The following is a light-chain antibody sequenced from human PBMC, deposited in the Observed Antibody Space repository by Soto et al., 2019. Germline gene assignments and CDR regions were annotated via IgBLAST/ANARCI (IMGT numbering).Light chain of an antibody. CDR2: DAY. CDR3: QQRHMWPIT. J-gene: IGKJ5*01. Sequence: VLTQSPVTLSLSPVERATLSCRASQSFRGLLAWYQQKPGQAPRLLIYDAYNRATGIPPRFSGSGSGTDFTLTISSLEPEASAVYYCQQRHMWPITFGQGTRLEIK. CDR1: QSFRGL. V-gene: IGKV3-11*01.